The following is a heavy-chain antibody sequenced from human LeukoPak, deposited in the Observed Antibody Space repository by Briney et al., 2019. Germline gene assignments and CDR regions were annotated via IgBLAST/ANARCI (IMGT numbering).Heavy chain of an antibody. J-gene: IGHJ3*01. CDR1: GFTFSSYS. CDR2: ISSSSSTI. Sequence: GGSLRLSCAASGFTFSSYSMNWVRQAPGKGLEWVSYISSSSSTIYYADSVKGRFTISRDNAKNSLYLQINSLRAEDTAVYYCARSSYSSSSSVWGQGTMVTVSS. D-gene: IGHD6-6*01. CDR3: ARSSYSSSSSV. V-gene: IGHV3-48*01.